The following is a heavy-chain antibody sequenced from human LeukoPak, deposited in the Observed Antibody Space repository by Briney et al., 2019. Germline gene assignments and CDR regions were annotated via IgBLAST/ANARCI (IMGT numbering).Heavy chain of an antibody. CDR1: GVSISSYY. CDR3: ARDLGANWFDP. V-gene: IGHV4-34*01. J-gene: IGHJ5*02. CDR2: INHSGST. Sequence: PSETLSLTCTVSGVSISSYYWSWIRQPPGKGLEWIGEINHSGSTNYNPSLKSRVTISVDTSKNQFSLKLSSVTAADTAVYYCARDLGANWFDPWGQGTLVTVSS. D-gene: IGHD3-16*01.